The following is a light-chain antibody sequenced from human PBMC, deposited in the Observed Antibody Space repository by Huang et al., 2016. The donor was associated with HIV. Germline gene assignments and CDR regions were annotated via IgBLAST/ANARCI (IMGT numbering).Light chain of an antibody. Sequence: IVMTQSPATLSVSPGERATLSCRASQSISSNLAWYQQNPGQAPRLLIYGASTRATGIPARFSGSGSETEFTLTISSLQSEDFAVYYCQQYNNRYTFGQGTKLEIK. V-gene: IGKV3-15*01. CDR1: QSISSN. CDR2: GAS. J-gene: IGKJ2*01. CDR3: QQYNNRYT.